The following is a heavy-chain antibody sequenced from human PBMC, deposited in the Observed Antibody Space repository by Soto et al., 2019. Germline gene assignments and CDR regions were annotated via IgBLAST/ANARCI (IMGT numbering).Heavy chain of an antibody. D-gene: IGHD2-8*01. J-gene: IGHJ4*02. CDR3: AREGVLMVYAYYFDY. CDR2: TYYRSERYN. V-gene: IGHV6-1*01. CDR1: GDSVSSNSAA. Sequence: SQTLSLTCAISGDSVSSNSAAWNWIRQSPSRGLEWLGRTYYRSERYNDYAVSVKSRITINPDTSKKQFSLQLNSVTPEDTAGYYCAREGVLMVYAYYFDYWGQGTLVTVSS.